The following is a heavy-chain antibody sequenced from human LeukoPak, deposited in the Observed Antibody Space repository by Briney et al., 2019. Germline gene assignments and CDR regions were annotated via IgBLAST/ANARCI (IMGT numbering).Heavy chain of an antibody. CDR1: GVSISSYY. CDR3: ARAPWVRGVYYMDV. V-gene: IGHV4-59*01. Sequence: SETLSLTCTVSGVSISSYYWSWIRQPPGKGLEWIGFIYYSGSTNYNPSLKSRVTTSIDTSKNQFSLKLSSVTAADTAVYYCARAPWVRGVYYMDVWGKGTTVTVSS. D-gene: IGHD3-10*01. J-gene: IGHJ6*03. CDR2: IYYSGST.